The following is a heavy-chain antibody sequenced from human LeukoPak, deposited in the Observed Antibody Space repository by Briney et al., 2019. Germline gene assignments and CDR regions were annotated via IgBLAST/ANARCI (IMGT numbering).Heavy chain of an antibody. CDR1: GGSISSGTYY. CDR3: ARLDDGDSSAYSLYFFDF. D-gene: IGHD3-22*01. V-gene: IGHV4-39*01. Sequence: PSETLSLTCTVSGGSISSGTYYWACIRQPPGKGLEWIGSIFYSGSTYYNPSLKSRVTISADTSKNQFSLKLSSVAAADTAVYYCARLDDGDSSAYSLYFFDFWGQGTLVTVSS. CDR2: IFYSGST. J-gene: IGHJ4*02.